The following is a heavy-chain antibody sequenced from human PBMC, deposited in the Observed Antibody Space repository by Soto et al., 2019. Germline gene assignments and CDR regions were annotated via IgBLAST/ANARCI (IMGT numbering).Heavy chain of an antibody. CDR2: INPNSGGT. J-gene: IGHJ5*02. Sequence: QVQLVQSGAEVKKPGASVKVSCKASGYTFTGYYMHWVRQAPGQGLEWIGWINPNSGGTNYAQKFQGRVTMTRDTSISTAYMELSRLRSDDTAVYYCARSPVVVVVAATGGWFDPWGQGTLVTVSS. CDR3: ARSPVVVVVAATGGWFDP. V-gene: IGHV1-2*02. CDR1: GYTFTGYY. D-gene: IGHD2-15*01.